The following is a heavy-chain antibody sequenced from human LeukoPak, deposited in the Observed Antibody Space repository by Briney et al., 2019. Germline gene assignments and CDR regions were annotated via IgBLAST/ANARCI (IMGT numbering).Heavy chain of an antibody. D-gene: IGHD4-23*01. CDR3: ASSTTVDGNYYYYGMDV. J-gene: IGHJ6*02. V-gene: IGHV1-2*02. CDR2: INPNSGGT. CDR1: GYTFTGYY. Sequence: ASVKVSCKASGYTFTGYYMHWVRQAPGQGLEWMGWINPNSGGTNYAQKLQGRVTMTRDTSISTAYMELGRLRSDDTAGYYCASSTTVDGNYYYYGMDVWGQGTTVTVSS.